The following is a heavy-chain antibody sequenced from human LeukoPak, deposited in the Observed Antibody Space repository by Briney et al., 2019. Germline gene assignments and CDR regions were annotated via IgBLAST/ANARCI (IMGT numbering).Heavy chain of an antibody. Sequence: GASVKVSCKASGYTFTSYAMHWVRRAPGQRFEWMGWINAGNGNTKYSQKFQGRVTITRDTFASTAYMELSSLRSEDTAVYYCARGRYCSSTSCYTPTIPRFDPWGQGTLVTVSS. CDR1: GYTFTSYA. J-gene: IGHJ5*02. D-gene: IGHD2-2*02. CDR3: ARGRYCSSTSCYTPTIPRFDP. V-gene: IGHV1-3*01. CDR2: INAGNGNT.